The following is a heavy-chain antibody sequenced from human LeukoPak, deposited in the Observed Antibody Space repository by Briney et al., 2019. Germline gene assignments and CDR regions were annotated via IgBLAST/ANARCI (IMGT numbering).Heavy chain of an antibody. CDR2: IIPIFGTA. J-gene: IGHJ3*02. V-gene: IGHV1-69*05. Sequence: GASVKVSCKASGGTFSSYAISWVRQAPGQGLEWMGGIIPIFGTANYAQKFQGRVTITTDESTSTAYMELSSLRSEDTAAYYCARSGSSDAFDIWGQGTMVTVSS. D-gene: IGHD3-10*01. CDR3: ARSGSSDAFDI. CDR1: GGTFSSYA.